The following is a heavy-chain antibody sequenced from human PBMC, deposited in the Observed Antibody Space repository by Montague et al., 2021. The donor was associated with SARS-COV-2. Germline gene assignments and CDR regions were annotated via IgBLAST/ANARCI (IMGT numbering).Heavy chain of an antibody. Sequence: LRLSCAVSGGSFSRYYWSWIRQPPGKGLEWIGEISQSGNTKYNPSLQSRVSISLDTSRNQFSLKVSSVTAADTAIYYCARLGDGIVPSPILGLGPYYSFYYMDVWGKGTTVTVS. V-gene: IGHV4-34*01. CDR3: ARLGDGIVPSPILGLGPYYSFYYMDV. CDR2: ISQSGNT. J-gene: IGHJ6*03. CDR1: GGSFSRYY. D-gene: IGHD2-2*02.